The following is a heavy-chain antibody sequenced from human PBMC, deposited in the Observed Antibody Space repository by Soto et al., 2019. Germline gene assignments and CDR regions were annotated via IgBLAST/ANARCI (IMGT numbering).Heavy chain of an antibody. CDR2: IRRKANSYTT. CDR3: AMLGGWSGGSSGMDV. D-gene: IGHD6-19*01. J-gene: IGHJ6*02. Sequence: EVQLVESGGGLVQPGGSLRLSCAASGLIFSDYHMDWVRQAPGKGLEWVGRIRRKANSYTTEYAASVKGRFTISRDDSKNSLYLQMNGLKSEDTAGEYCAMLGGWSGGSSGMDVWGQGTTVTVSS. V-gene: IGHV3-72*01. CDR1: GLIFSDYH.